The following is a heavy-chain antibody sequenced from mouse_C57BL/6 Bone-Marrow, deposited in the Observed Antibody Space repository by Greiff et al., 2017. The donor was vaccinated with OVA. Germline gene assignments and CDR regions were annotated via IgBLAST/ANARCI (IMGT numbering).Heavy chain of an antibody. V-gene: IGHV1-54*01. CDR1: GYAFTNYL. Sequence: VQLQQSGAELVRPGTSVKVSCKASGYAFTNYLIEWVKQRPGQGLEWIGVINPGSGGTNYNEKFKGKATLTADKSSSTAYMQLSSLTSEDSAVYFCARSRGFADWGQGTLVTVSA. J-gene: IGHJ3*01. CDR2: INPGSGGT. CDR3: ARSRGFAD.